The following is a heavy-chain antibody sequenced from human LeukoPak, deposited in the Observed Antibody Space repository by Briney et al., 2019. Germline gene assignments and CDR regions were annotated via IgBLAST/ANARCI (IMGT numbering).Heavy chain of an antibody. CDR3: ARHYYDNTGRPFDS. CDR1: GGSVSDYY. D-gene: IGHD3-22*01. J-gene: IGHJ4*02. Sequence: PSETLSLTCTISGGSVSDYYWSWIRQSPGKGLEWVGYIYYTGSTTYNPSLKSRITISADTSKNQFSLKLSSVTAADTAAYYCARHYYDNTGRPFDSWGQGTLVTVSS. V-gene: IGHV4-59*08. CDR2: IYYTGST.